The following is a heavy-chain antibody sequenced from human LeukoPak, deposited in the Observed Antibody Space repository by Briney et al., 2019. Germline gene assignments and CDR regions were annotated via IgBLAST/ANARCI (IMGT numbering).Heavy chain of an antibody. J-gene: IGHJ3*01. Sequence: SQTLSLTCAISGDSVSSNSVAWNWIRQSPSRGLEWLGRTYYRSKWYNEYAVSVKSRMTINPDTSKNQFSLQLNSVTAADTAVYYCARDSSLLPRLDILTGFNRQDAFDVWSQGTMVTVSS. CDR1: GDSVSSNSVA. CDR3: ARDSSLLPRLDILTGFNRQDAFDV. CDR2: TYYRSKWYN. V-gene: IGHV6-1*01. D-gene: IGHD3-9*01.